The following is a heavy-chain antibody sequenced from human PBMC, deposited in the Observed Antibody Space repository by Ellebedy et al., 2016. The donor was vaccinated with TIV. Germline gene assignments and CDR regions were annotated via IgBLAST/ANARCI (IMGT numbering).Heavy chain of an antibody. CDR2: SYSGGSA. D-gene: IGHD3-22*01. CDR1: GFTVSSNY. V-gene: IGHV3-66*01. Sequence: GGSLRLSCAASGFTVSSNYMSWVRQAPGQGLEWVSVSYSGGSAYYADSVKGRFTISRDNSKNTLYLQMNRLTAEDTAVYYCARSSGDYDSSCYYPNWYFDLWGRGTLVTVSS. J-gene: IGHJ2*01. CDR3: ARSSGDYDSSCYYPNWYFDL.